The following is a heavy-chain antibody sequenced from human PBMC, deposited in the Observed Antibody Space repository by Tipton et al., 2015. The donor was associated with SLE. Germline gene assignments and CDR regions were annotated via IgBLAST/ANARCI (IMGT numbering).Heavy chain of an antibody. CDR1: GFTFSSYE. D-gene: IGHD5-18*01. Sequence: SLRLSCAASGFTFSSYEMNWVRQAPGKGLEWVSYISSSGSTIYYADSVKGRFTISRDNAKNSLHLQMNSLRAEDTAVYYCARGGYSYGLDYWGQGTLVTVSS. J-gene: IGHJ4*02. CDR3: ARGGYSYGLDY. V-gene: IGHV3-48*03. CDR2: ISSSGSTI.